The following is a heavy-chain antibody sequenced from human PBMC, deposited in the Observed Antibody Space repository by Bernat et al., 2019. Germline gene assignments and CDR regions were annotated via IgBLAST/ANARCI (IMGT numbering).Heavy chain of an antibody. Sequence: QVQLVESGGGVVQPGRSLRLSCAASGFTFSSYAMHWVRQAPGKGLEWVAVISYDGSNKYYADSVKGRFTISRDNSKNTLYLQMNSLRAEDTAVYYCAKGLPNYGDSYYFDYWGQGTLVTVSS. CDR1: GFTFSSYA. D-gene: IGHD4-17*01. CDR2: ISYDGSNK. V-gene: IGHV3-30-3*01. J-gene: IGHJ4*02. CDR3: AKGLPNYGDSYYFDY.